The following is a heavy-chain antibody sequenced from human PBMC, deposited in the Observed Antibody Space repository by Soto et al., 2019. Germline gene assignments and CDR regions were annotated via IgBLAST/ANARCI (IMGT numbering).Heavy chain of an antibody. CDR2: ISHSGLR. V-gene: IGHV4-59*01. J-gene: IGHJ5*02. CDR3: ATSNTTCPGCYS. Sequence: SETLSLTFIVSGVSISSGYCSWIRQSPGKGLEWIGYISHSGLRHYRASLQSRLTMSVETSKNQFSLNLTSVTAADTAIYYCATSNTTCPGCYSWGQGTLVTVSS. D-gene: IGHD2-2*01. CDR1: GVSISSGY.